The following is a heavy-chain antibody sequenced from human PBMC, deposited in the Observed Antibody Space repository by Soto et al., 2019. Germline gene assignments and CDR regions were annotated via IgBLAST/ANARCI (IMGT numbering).Heavy chain of an antibody. CDR1: GGSVSSGSYY. Sequence: QVQLQESGPGLVKPSETLSLTCTVSGGSVSSGSYYWSWIRQAPGKGLEWIGHIYYSGSTTYNPSLRSRVSISVDTSKKQFSLKMSSVTAADTAVYYCARDQEGNWFDPWGQGTLVTVSS. J-gene: IGHJ5*02. V-gene: IGHV4-61*01. CDR2: IYYSGST. CDR3: ARDQEGNWFDP.